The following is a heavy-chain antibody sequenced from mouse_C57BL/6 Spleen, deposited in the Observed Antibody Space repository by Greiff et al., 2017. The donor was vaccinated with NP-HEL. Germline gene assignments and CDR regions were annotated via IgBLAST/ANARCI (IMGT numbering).Heavy chain of an antibody. CDR2: IDPETGGT. CDR1: GYTFTDYE. Sequence: QVQLQQSGAELVRPGASVTLSCKASGYTFTDYEMHWVKQTPVPGLEWIGAIDPETGGTAYNQKFKGKAILTADKSSSTAYMELRSLTSEDSAVYYCTRVDGPYYYAMDYWGQGTSVTGSS. CDR3: TRVDGPYYYAMDY. J-gene: IGHJ4*01. V-gene: IGHV1-15*01. D-gene: IGHD2-3*01.